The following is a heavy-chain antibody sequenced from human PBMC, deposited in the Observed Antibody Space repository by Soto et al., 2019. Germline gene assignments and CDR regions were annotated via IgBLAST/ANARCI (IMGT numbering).Heavy chain of an antibody. CDR1: GYSFTDYK. J-gene: IGHJ4*02. D-gene: IGHD4-17*01. V-gene: IGHV1-2*04. Sequence: QGQLLQSGAEVKKPGASVKVSCKTSGYSFTDYKLHWVRQAPAQGLEWMGWVDTNGGGSNSAQYFHGSVTMTWTTSIDTAYLDLTTLTTNDTATYFFASWVDYGDFEVFISWGQGTLVTVSS. CDR3: ASWVDYGDFEVFIS. CDR2: VDTNGGGS.